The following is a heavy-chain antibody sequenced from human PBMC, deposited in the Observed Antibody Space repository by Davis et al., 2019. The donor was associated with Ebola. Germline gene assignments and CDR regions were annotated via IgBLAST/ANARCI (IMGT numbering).Heavy chain of an antibody. CDR2: ISSGGVTV. V-gene: IGHV3-48*02. D-gene: IGHD2-21*01. CDR1: GFTFSDYS. J-gene: IGHJ6*04. Sequence: GESLKISCAASGFTFSDYSMNWVRQAPGQGPEWLSYISSGGVTVYYADSVKGRFTVSRDNAQNSLYLQMNSLRHEDTAVYYCTRVNLWSRGWGMDLWGEGTTVTVSS. CDR3: TRVNLWSRGWGMDL.